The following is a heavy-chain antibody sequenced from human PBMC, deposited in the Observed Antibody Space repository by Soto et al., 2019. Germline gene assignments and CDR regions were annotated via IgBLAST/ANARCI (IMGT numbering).Heavy chain of an antibody. CDR1: GGTMIAYY. Sequence: SETMSLTCTVSGGTMIAYYWNWMRQPPGKGLHWIGHTYYIGSPTSNPSLKSRVTISVDSSKNQFSLKLDSVTPADTALYYCARVRGTAGKRYFDYWGPGTLVTVSS. V-gene: IGHV4-59*01. D-gene: IGHD6-13*01. CDR3: ARVRGTAGKRYFDY. J-gene: IGHJ4*02. CDR2: TYYIGSP.